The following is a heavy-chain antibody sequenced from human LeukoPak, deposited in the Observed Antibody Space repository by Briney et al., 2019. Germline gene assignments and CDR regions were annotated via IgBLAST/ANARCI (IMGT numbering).Heavy chain of an antibody. D-gene: IGHD3-22*01. V-gene: IGHV3-23*01. CDR3: SRLVRGYYDSSGYYWFSAHFDY. CDR1: GFTFSSYG. Sequence: GGTLRLSCAASGFTFSSYGMSWVRQAPGKGLEWVSAISGSGGSTYYADSVKGRFTISRDNAKNSLYLQMNSLRAEDAAVYYCSRLVRGYYDSSGYYWFSAHFDYWGQGTLVTVSS. CDR2: ISGSGGST. J-gene: IGHJ4*02.